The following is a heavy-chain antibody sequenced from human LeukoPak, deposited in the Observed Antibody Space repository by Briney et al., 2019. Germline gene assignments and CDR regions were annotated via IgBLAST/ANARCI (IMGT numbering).Heavy chain of an antibody. Sequence: PGGSLRLSCAASGFTFSSYWMHWVRQAPGKGLVWVSRINSDGSSASYADSVKGRFTISRDNAKNTLYLQMNSLRAEDTAVYYCARDLFGSSWCPYYYYYGMDVWGQGTTVTVSS. CDR2: INSDGSSA. V-gene: IGHV3-74*01. CDR3: ARDLFGSSWCPYYYYYGMDV. CDR1: GFTFSSYW. D-gene: IGHD6-13*01. J-gene: IGHJ6*02.